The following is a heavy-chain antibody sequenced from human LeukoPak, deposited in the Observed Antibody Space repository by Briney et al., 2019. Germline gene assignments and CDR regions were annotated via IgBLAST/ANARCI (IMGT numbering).Heavy chain of an antibody. V-gene: IGHV4-39*07. CDR1: GASINSDTYY. CDR2: HSHSGST. CDR3: ARVKNYYDSSGYNAFDI. D-gene: IGHD3-22*01. Sequence: SETLSLTCTVSGASINSDTYYWGWIRQPPGKGLEWIGTHSHSGSTNYNPSLKSRVTMSVDTSKNQFSLKLSSVTAADMAVYYCARVKNYYDSSGYNAFDIWGQGTMVTVSS. J-gene: IGHJ3*02.